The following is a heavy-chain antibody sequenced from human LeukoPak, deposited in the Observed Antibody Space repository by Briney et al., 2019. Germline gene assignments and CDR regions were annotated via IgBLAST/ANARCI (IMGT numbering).Heavy chain of an antibody. V-gene: IGHV3-7*01. CDR1: GFTFSIYW. Sequence: GGSLRLSCEGSGFTFSIYWMSWARQAPGKGLEWVANIKEDGSEKYYVDSVKGRFTISKDNAKNSLYLQMNSLRAEDTAVYYCTRDESWGQGTLVTVSS. J-gene: IGHJ4*02. CDR3: TRDES. CDR2: IKEDGSEK.